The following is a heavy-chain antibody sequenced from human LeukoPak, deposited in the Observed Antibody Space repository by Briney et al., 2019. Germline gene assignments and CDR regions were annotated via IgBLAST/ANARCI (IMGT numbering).Heavy chain of an antibody. CDR3: ARVDCSGGSCYLDY. D-gene: IGHD2-15*01. J-gene: IGHJ4*02. Sequence: GGSLRLSCAASGFTFSNYWMSWVRQPPGKGLEWVAHIKPDGSEKNYVDSVKGRFTLFRDDAKNTLYLQMNSLRAEDTAVYYCARVDCSGGSCYLDYWGQGTLVTVSS. CDR2: IKPDGSEK. V-gene: IGHV3-7*01. CDR1: GFTFSNYW.